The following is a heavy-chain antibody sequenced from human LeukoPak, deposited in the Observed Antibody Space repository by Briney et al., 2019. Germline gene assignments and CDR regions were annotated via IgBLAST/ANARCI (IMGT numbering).Heavy chain of an antibody. D-gene: IGHD3-10*01. V-gene: IGHV4-34*01. CDR1: GGSFSGYY. CDR2: INRSGST. J-gene: IGHJ6*03. Sequence: PSETLSLTCAVYGGSFSGYYWSWIRQPPGKGLEWIGEINRSGSTNYNPPLKSRVTISVDTSKNQFSLKLSSVTAADTAVYYCARALWFGDTLYYYYYMDVWGKGTTVTVSS. CDR3: ARALWFGDTLYYYYYMDV.